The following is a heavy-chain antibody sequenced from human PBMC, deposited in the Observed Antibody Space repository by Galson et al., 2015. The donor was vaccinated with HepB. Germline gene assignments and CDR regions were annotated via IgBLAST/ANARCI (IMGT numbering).Heavy chain of an antibody. D-gene: IGHD6-13*01. V-gene: IGHV3-48*01. Sequence: LRLSCAASGFTFSDYNMNWVRQAPGKGLEWVSYISSSSNTINYADSVKGRFTISRDNAKNSVDLQMNSLRVEDTAVYYCARETGLAAAGPSDYWGQGTLVTVSS. CDR3: ARETGLAAAGPSDY. CDR2: ISSSSNTI. J-gene: IGHJ4*02. CDR1: GFTFSDYN.